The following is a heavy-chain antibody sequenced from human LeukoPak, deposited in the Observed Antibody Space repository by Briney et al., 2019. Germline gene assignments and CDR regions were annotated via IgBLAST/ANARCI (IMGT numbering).Heavy chain of an antibody. Sequence: PSETLSLTCTVSGGSIINTNYYWAWIRQPPGRGLEWMGGKDYHGSTYCKPSLKSRLTISIDTSNNQFFLKLTSVTAEDTAVYYCAGQPWGYHSWFDPWGQGSLVTVSS. D-gene: IGHD5-12*01. CDR2: KDYHGST. CDR3: AGQPWGYHSWFDP. V-gene: IGHV4-39*01. CDR1: GGSIINTNYY. J-gene: IGHJ5*02.